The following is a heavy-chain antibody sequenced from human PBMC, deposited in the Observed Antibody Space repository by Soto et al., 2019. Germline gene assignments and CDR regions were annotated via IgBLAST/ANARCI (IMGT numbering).Heavy chain of an antibody. CDR2: ISGSGGST. CDR3: AKDPDYSNYEFPYYFDY. V-gene: IGHV3-23*01. CDR1: GFTFSSYA. D-gene: IGHD4-4*01. J-gene: IGHJ4*02. Sequence: GGSLRLSCAASGFTFSSYAMSWVRQAPGKGLEWVSAISGSGGSTYYADSVKGRFTISRDNSKNTLYLQMNSLRAEDTAVYYCAKDPDYSNYEFPYYFDYWGQGTLVTVSS.